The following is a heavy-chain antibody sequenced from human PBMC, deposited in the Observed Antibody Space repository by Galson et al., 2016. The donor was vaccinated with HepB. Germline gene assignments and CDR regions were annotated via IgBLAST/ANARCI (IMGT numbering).Heavy chain of an antibody. V-gene: IGHV4-4*02. J-gene: IGHJ6*02. CDR2: IFHSGST. D-gene: IGHD2-2*03. CDR1: GGSITNHNW. Sequence: SETLSLTCAVSGGSITNHNWWSWVRQPPGKGLEWIGEIFHSGSTNYNPSLKSRVTISVDTSKNQFSLKLTSVTAADTAVYYCAREMASHGYYSYDMDVWGQGTAVIVSS. CDR3: AREMASHGYYSYDMDV.